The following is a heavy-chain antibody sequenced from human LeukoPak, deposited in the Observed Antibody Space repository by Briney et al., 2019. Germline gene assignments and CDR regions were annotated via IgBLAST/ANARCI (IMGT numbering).Heavy chain of an antibody. CDR3: ARESPGGGTQKDY. Sequence: SETLSLTCTVSVGSMSFYYWSWIRQTPRKGLEWIGNIYYSGSTNYSPSLKRRVTISVDTSKNQFSLKLTSVTAADAAFYFCARESPGGGTQKDYGRQRTHVTVSS. J-gene: IGHJ4*02. CDR1: VGSMSFYY. V-gene: IGHV4-59*01. D-gene: IGHD6-25*01. CDR2: IYYSGST.